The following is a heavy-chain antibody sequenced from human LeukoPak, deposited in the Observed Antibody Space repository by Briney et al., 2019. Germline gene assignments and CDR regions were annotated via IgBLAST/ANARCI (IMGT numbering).Heavy chain of an antibody. CDR3: AKDMVAQFGEYGMDV. CDR2: ISGSGGST. CDR1: GFTFSSYA. J-gene: IGHJ6*02. Sequence: GGSLRLSCAASGFTFSSYAMSWVRQAPGKGLEWVSAISGSGGSTYYADSVKGRFTISRDNSKNTLYLQMNSLRAGDTALYYCAKDMVAQFGEYGMDVWGQGTTVTVSS. D-gene: IGHD3-16*01. V-gene: IGHV3-23*01.